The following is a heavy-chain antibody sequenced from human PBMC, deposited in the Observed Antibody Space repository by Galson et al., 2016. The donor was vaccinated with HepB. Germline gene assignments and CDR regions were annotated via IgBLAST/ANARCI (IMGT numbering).Heavy chain of an antibody. CDR1: GFNFKVYG. CDR2: IWYDGGNE. D-gene: IGHD1-26*01. Sequence: SLRLSCAASGFNFKVYGMHWVRQAPGKGLDWVAVIWYDGGNEDYADSVKGRFTISKDNSKNTVDLQMNSLRAEDTAVYYCARGLPNSGKNYGHGFYFDYWGQGTLVTVSS. CDR3: ARGLPNSGKNYGHGFYFDY. J-gene: IGHJ4*02. V-gene: IGHV3-33*01.